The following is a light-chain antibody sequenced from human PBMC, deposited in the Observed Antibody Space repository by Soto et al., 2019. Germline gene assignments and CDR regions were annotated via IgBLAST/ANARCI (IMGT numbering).Light chain of an antibody. CDR3: QQYGSSPPYT. CDR2: GAS. Sequence: EIVLTQSPGTLSLSPGERATLSCRASQSVSSSYLGWYQQKPGQAPRLLIYGASSRATGIPDRFSGSGSGTDFTLTISRLEPEDFAVYSCQQYGSSPPYTFGQGTKLEIK. CDR1: QSVSSSY. J-gene: IGKJ2*01. V-gene: IGKV3-20*01.